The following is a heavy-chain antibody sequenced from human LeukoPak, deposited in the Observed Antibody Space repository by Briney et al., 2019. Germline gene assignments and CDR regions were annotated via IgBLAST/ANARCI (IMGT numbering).Heavy chain of an antibody. Sequence: PGGSLRLSCAASGFTFSSYGMHWLRQAPGKGQEGVAVISYDGSNKYCADSVKGRFTISRDNSKNTLYLQMNSLRAEDAAVYYCAKGDIVVGGYDYWGQGTRVTVSS. CDR1: GFTFSSYG. D-gene: IGHD2-15*01. CDR2: ISYDGSNK. J-gene: IGHJ4*02. V-gene: IGHV3-30*18. CDR3: AKGDIVVGGYDY.